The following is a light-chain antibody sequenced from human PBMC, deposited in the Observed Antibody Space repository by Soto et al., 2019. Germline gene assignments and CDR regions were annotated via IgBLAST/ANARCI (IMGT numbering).Light chain of an antibody. CDR3: SSYTSSGTYV. V-gene: IGLV2-14*01. J-gene: IGLJ1*01. CDR2: EVS. CDR1: SSDVGGYKY. Sequence: QSALTQPASVSGSPGQSITISCTGTSSDVGGYKYVSWYQQHPGKAHKLMIYEVSNRPSGVSNRFSGSKAGNTASLTISGLRAEDEADYYCSSYTSSGTYVFGTGTKLTVL.